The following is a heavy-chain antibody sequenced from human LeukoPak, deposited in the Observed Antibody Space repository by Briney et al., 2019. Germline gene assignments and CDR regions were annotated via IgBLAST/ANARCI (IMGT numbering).Heavy chain of an antibody. Sequence: GASVKVSCKASGYTXTSYYMHWVRQAPGQGLEWMGIINPSGGSTSYAQKFQGRVTMTRDTSTSTVYMELSSLRSEDTAVYYCARALEGDYYYYYYGMDVWGQGTTVTVSS. D-gene: IGHD2-21*02. CDR1: GYTXTSYY. CDR3: ARALEGDYYYYYYGMDV. V-gene: IGHV1-46*01. CDR2: INPSGGST. J-gene: IGHJ6*02.